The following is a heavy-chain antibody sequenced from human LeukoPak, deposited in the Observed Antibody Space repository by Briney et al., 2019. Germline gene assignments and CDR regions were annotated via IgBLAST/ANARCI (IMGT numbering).Heavy chain of an antibody. D-gene: IGHD3-22*01. V-gene: IGHV3-53*01. Sequence: PGGSLRLSCAASGFTVSSSYMSWVRQAPGKGLEWVSVIYSGGNTYYADFVKGRFTISRDKSKNMLYLQMNSLRAEDTAVYYCASPSSGQSFDIWGQGTMVTVSS. J-gene: IGHJ3*02. CDR3: ASPSSGQSFDI. CDR2: IYSGGNT. CDR1: GFTVSSSY.